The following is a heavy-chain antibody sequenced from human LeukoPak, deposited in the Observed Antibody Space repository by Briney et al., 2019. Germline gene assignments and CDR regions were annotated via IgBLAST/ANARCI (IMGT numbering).Heavy chain of an antibody. CDR1: GGSISSGGYY. V-gene: IGHV4-30-2*01. Sequence: SETLSLTCTVSGGSISSGGYYWSWIRQPPGKGLEWIGYIYHSGSTYYNPSLKSRVTISVDTSKNQFSLKVTSVTAADTAVYYCAREENKLDDAFDIWGQGTMVTVSS. D-gene: IGHD1-1*01. CDR2: IYHSGST. CDR3: AREENKLDDAFDI. J-gene: IGHJ3*02.